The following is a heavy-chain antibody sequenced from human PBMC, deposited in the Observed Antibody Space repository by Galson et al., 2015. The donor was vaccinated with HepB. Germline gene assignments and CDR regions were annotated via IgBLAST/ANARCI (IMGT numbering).Heavy chain of an antibody. CDR1: GFSFSDFY. Sequence: LRLSCAASGFSFSDFYMSWIRQAPGKGLEWVSYISSSASTISYADSVRGRFTISRDNANNSLYLQMNSLRAEDTAIYYCARAALGWFDSWGQGTLVTVSS. CDR2: ISSSASTI. CDR3: ARAALGWFDS. J-gene: IGHJ5*01. V-gene: IGHV3-11*01.